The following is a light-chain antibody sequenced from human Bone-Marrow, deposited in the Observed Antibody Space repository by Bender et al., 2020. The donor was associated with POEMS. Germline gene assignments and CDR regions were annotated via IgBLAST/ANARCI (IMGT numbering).Light chain of an antibody. CDR1: SGDVGGYKY. J-gene: IGLJ2*01. V-gene: IGLV2-11*01. CDR3: CSRVASGTVV. Sequence: QSALTQPRSVSGSPGQSITISCTGTSGDVGGYKYVSWYQQYPGKAPKLIIFEVNKRPSGVPDRFSGSKSGNTASLTVSGLQVEDEAHYYCCSRVASGTVVFGGGTKLTV. CDR2: EVN.